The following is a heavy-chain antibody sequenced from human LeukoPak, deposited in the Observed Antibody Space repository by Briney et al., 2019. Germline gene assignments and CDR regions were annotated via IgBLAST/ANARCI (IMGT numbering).Heavy chain of an antibody. J-gene: IGHJ4*02. Sequence: SETLSLTCAVYGGSSSGCYWSWIRQPPGKGLEWIGEINHSGSTNQNPSLKSRVTISIDTSKNQFSLKLSSVTAADTAVYYCARGYGSGSYFVYWGQGTLVTVSS. CDR3: ARGYGSGSYFVY. CDR2: INHSGST. V-gene: IGHV4-34*01. D-gene: IGHD3-10*01. CDR1: GGSSSGCY.